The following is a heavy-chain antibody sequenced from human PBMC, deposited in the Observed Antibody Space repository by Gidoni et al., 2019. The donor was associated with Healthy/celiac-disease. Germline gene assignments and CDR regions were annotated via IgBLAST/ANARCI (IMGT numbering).Heavy chain of an antibody. J-gene: IGHJ5*02. Sequence: EVQLVESGGGLVKPGGSLRLSCAASGFTFSSYSMNWVRQAPGKGLEWVSSISSSSSYIYYADSVKGRFTISRDNAKNSLYLQMNSLRAEDTAVYYCASGIAAVDWFDPWGQGTLVTVSS. CDR1: GFTFSSYS. CDR2: ISSSSSYI. D-gene: IGHD6-13*01. V-gene: IGHV3-21*01. CDR3: ASGIAAVDWFDP.